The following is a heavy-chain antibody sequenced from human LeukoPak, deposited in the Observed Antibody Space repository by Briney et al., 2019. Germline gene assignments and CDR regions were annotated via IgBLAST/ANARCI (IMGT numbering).Heavy chain of an antibody. D-gene: IGHD4-11*01. CDR1: GVSISNYY. CDR2: IYYSGST. CDR3: AREGVTKYYFDY. J-gene: IGHJ4*02. V-gene: IGHV4-59*01. Sequence: KPSETLSLTCTVSGVSISNYYWSWIRQPPGKGLEWIGYIYYSGSTDYNPSLKSRVTISVDTSKNQFSLKLSSVTAADTAVYYCAREGVTKYYFDYWGQGTLVTVSS.